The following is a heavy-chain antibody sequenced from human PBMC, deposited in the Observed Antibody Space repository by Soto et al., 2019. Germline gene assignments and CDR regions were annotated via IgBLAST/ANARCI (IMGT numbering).Heavy chain of an antibody. D-gene: IGHD3-22*01. V-gene: IGHV2-5*02. CDR3: AHTIYYHIGGPFNY. Sequence: SGPTLVNPTQTLTLTCTFSGFSLSTSGVGVGWIRQPPGKALEWLGIIFWDDDKRYRPSLKSRLTITKDTSKNQVVLTMTNMDPVDTATYYCAHTIYYHIGGPFNYWGQGTLVTVSS. CDR1: GFSLSTSGVG. J-gene: IGHJ4*02. CDR2: IFWDDDK.